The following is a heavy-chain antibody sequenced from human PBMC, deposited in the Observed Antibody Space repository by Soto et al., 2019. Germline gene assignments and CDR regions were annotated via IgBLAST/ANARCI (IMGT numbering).Heavy chain of an antibody. CDR2: IKADESTT. D-gene: IGHD2-21*02. V-gene: IGHV3-74*01. CDR1: GFTFTDYW. Sequence: EVQLVESGGGLVQPGGSLRLSCAASGFTFTDYWVHWVRQPPGKGLVWVSRIKADESTTSYADSVEGRFTISRDNARNTVYLQINRLRAEDTAVYSCARGLRGAYGMDVWGQGTTVTVSS. J-gene: IGHJ6*02. CDR3: ARGLRGAYGMDV.